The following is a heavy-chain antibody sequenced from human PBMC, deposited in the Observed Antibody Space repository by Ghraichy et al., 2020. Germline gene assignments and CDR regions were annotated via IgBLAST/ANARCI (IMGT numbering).Heavy chain of an antibody. Sequence: GESLNISCAASGFTFSSYAMSWVRQAPGKGLEWVSAISGSGGSTYYADSVKGRFTISRDNSKNTLYLQMNSLRAEDTAVYYCAKDMGEIEVGIAVAGYWGQGTLVIVSS. CDR1: GFTFSSYA. CDR2: ISGSGGST. J-gene: IGHJ4*02. V-gene: IGHV3-23*01. D-gene: IGHD6-19*01. CDR3: AKDMGEIEVGIAVAGY.